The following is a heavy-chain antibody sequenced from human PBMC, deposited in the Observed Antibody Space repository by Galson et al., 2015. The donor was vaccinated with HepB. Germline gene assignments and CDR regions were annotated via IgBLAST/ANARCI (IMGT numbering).Heavy chain of an antibody. CDR1: GGSIRSYY. CDR2: IYYSGSA. V-gene: IGHV4-59*01. J-gene: IGHJ5*02. Sequence: LSLTRTGSGGSIRSYYSSWIRPPPGKGLEWIGYIYYSGSANYNPSLKSRVTIPVDTSKNQYSLMLSSVTAEDPAVYCCVRGQRHITIFGVAHNWFDPWGQGTLVTVSS. D-gene: IGHD3-3*01. CDR3: VRGQRHITIFGVAHNWFDP.